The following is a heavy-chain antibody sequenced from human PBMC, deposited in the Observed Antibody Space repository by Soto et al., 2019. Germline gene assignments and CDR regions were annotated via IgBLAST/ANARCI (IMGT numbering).Heavy chain of an antibody. Sequence: QVQLQESGPGLVKPSETLSLTCTVSGGSISSYYWSWIRQPPGKGLEWIGHIYYSGSTNYNPSLKSRVTISVDTSKNQFSLKLSSVTAADTAVYYCARVGPWVRVVPAAAYYFDYWGQGTLVTVSS. CDR2: IYYSGST. CDR1: GGSISSYY. J-gene: IGHJ4*02. D-gene: IGHD2-2*01. V-gene: IGHV4-59*01. CDR3: ARVGPWVRVVPAAAYYFDY.